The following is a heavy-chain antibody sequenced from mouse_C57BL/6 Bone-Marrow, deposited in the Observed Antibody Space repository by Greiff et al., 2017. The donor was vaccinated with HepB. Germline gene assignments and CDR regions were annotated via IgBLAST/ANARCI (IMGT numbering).Heavy chain of an antibody. V-gene: IGHV1-15*01. CDR3: TREEYYFDY. CDR2: IDPETGGT. Sequence: QVQLQQSGAELVRPGASVTLSCKASGYTFTDYEMHWVKQTPVHGLEWIGAIDPETGGTAYNQKFKGKAILTADKSSSTAYMELRSLTSEDSAVYYYTREEYYFDYWGQGTTLTVSS. CDR1: GYTFTDYE. J-gene: IGHJ2*01.